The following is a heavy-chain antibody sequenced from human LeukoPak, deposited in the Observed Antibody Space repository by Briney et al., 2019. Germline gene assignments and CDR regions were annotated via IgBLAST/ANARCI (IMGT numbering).Heavy chain of an antibody. CDR1: GGSVSSGNYY. CDR2: MSNSGHT. V-gene: IGHV4-61*01. Sequence: SETLSLTCSVSGGSVSSGNYYWSWIRQPPGKGLEWIGFMSNSGHTDSNASLKSRVTISVDTSKNQFSLKLKSVTAADTAVYYCARVSVAGTGPDYWGQGTLVTVSS. J-gene: IGHJ4*02. CDR3: ARVSVAGTGPDY. D-gene: IGHD6-13*01.